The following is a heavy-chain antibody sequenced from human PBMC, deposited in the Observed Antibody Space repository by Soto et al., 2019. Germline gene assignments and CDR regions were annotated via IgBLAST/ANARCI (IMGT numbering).Heavy chain of an antibody. CDR2: VYPGATT. D-gene: IGHD3-16*01. V-gene: IGHV4-30-2*01. J-gene: IGHJ4*02. Sequence: SSETLSLTCDVSGASISSGGYSWSWIPRPPGAALEWIGYVYPGATTYYTPSLKSLLSMSVDRSATQVSLMLRSVTAADTAIYYCARTYTRFAAYFDLWGQGTLVTVSS. CDR3: ARTYTRFAAYFDL. CDR1: GASISSGGYS.